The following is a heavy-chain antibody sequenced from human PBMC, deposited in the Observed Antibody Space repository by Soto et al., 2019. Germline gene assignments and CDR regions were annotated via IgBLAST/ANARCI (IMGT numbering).Heavy chain of an antibody. J-gene: IGHJ4*02. CDR1: GFTFSDYS. CDR3: ARLPKGSTVTS. V-gene: IGHV3-48*02. Sequence: EVQLVESGGGLVHPGGSLRLSCAASGFTFSDYSMNWVRQAPGKGLEWVSYITSDGGVTYYADSVKGRFSVSRDNDKKSLFLQMNSLRDGDTAVYYCARLPKGSTVTSWGQGTLVTVSS. CDR2: ITSDGGVT. D-gene: IGHD4-17*01.